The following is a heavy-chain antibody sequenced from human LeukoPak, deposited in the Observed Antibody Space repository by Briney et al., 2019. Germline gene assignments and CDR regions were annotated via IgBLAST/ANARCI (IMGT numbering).Heavy chain of an antibody. D-gene: IGHD4-11*01. CDR1: AFTFDDYD. CDR3: ARDLLQIEY. V-gene: IGHV3-20*04. CDR2: INWNGGST. Sequence: GRSLRISCAASAFTFDDYDMNWVRQAPGKGLEWVSGINWNGGSTGYADSVKGRFTISRDNAKNSLYLQMNSLRAEDTALYYCARDLLQIEYWGEGTLVTVSS. J-gene: IGHJ4*02.